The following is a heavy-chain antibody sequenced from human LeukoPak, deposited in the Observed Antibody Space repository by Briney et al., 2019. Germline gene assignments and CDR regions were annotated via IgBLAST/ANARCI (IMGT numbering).Heavy chain of an antibody. V-gene: IGHV1-69*04. Sequence: AVTVSYKDCGGALSNSVISWVRQAPGHGGEWMGKFIPILGLATYAQKFPGRVTTTADTPPSTAYIDLNNLSYEHTAVYYCASPGRAPDYYSMDVWGQGTTVTVSS. CDR1: GGALSNSV. CDR2: FIPILGLA. D-gene: IGHD2-15*01. J-gene: IGHJ6*02. CDR3: ASPGRAPDYYSMDV.